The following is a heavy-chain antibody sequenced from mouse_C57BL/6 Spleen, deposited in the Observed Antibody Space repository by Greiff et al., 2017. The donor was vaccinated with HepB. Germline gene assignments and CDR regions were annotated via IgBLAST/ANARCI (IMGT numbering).Heavy chain of an antibody. CDR2: INPNNGGT. CDR3: ASWAVAWGDY. Sequence: EVQLQQSGPELVKPGASVKISCKASGYTFTDYYMNWVKQSHGKSLEWIGDINPNNGGTSYNQKFKGKATLTVDKSSSTAYMELRSLTSEDSAVYYCASWAVAWGDYWGQGTTLTVSS. V-gene: IGHV1-26*01. CDR1: GYTFTDYY. J-gene: IGHJ2*01. D-gene: IGHD1-1*01.